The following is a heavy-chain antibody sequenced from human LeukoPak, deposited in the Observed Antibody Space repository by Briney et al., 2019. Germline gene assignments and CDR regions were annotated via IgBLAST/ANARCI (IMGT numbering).Heavy chain of an antibody. D-gene: IGHD3-10*01. CDR3: ARDLYGSGRYQRDY. J-gene: IGHJ4*02. Sequence: GGSLRLSCAASGFTVSSNYMSWVRQAPGKGLEWVSSISSSSSNIYYADSVKGRFTISRDNAKNSLYLQMNSLRAEDTAVYYCARDLYGSGRYQRDYWGQGTLVTVSS. V-gene: IGHV3-21*01. CDR1: GFTVSSNY. CDR2: ISSSSSNI.